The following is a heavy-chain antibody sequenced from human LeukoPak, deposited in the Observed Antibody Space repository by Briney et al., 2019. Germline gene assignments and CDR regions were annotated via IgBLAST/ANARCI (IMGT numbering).Heavy chain of an antibody. D-gene: IGHD4-23*01. CDR3: AKSVYGGNPLDI. Sequence: SETLSLTCTVSGGSISSGSYYWSWIRQPAGKGLEWIRRIYTSGSTNYNPSLKSRVTISVDTSKNQFSLKLSSVTAAHAAVYYCAKSVYGGNPLDIWGQGTMVTVSS. CDR1: GGSISSGSYY. V-gene: IGHV4-61*02. J-gene: IGHJ3*02. CDR2: IYTSGST.